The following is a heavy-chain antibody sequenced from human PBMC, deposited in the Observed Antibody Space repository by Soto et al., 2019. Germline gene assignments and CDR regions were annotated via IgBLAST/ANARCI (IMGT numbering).Heavy chain of an antibody. J-gene: IGHJ3*02. D-gene: IGHD3-22*01. V-gene: IGHV3-23*01. Sequence: GGCLRLSXAPSAFSFSSYAMSWVRQAPGKGLEWVSAISGSGGRTYYADSVKGRFTISRANSKNTLYMQMNSLRAEDTAVYYCAKDRRDITMIVVVLPTPGGVAFDIWGQGTMVTVSS. CDR3: AKDRRDITMIVVVLPTPGGVAFDI. CDR1: AFSFSSYA. CDR2: ISGSGGRT.